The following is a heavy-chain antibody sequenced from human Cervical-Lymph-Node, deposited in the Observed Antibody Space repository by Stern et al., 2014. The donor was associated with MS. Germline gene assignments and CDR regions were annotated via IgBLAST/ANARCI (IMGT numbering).Heavy chain of an antibody. CDR1: GGSISTFY. V-gene: IGHV4-59*01. CDR3: ARRDYYDSSGYYDDAFDI. Sequence: LQLQESGPGLVKPSETLSLTCTVSGGSISTFYWNWIRQSPGKGLEWIGQINYSGSTNYNPSLKSRVTISVDTSKNQFSLNLRSVTAADTAVYYCARRDYYDSSGYYDDAFDIWGQGTMVTVSS. CDR2: INYSGST. J-gene: IGHJ3*02. D-gene: IGHD3-22*01.